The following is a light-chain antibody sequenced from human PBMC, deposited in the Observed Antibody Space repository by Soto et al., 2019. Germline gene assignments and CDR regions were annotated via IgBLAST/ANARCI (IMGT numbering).Light chain of an antibody. CDR2: GAS. Sequence: EVVMTQSPATLSVSLGESATLSCRASQSVDGYLAWYQQKPGQAPRLLIYGASTRATGVTARFRGGGSGTEFNLTISSLQSEDSAVYYCQQYHKWPPITFGQGTRLEIK. V-gene: IGKV3-15*01. CDR3: QQYHKWPPIT. J-gene: IGKJ5*01. CDR1: QSVDGY.